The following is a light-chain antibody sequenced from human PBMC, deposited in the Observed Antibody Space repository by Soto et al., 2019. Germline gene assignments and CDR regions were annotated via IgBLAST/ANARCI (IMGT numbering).Light chain of an antibody. CDR3: CSYAGSSTFYV. CDR2: EVS. CDR1: SSDVGSYNL. V-gene: IGLV2-23*02. Sequence: QSVLTQPASVSGSPGQSITISCTGTSSDVGSYNLVSWYQQHPGKAPKLMIYEVSKRPSGVSNRFPGSKSGNTASLTISGLQAEDEADYYCCSYAGSSTFYVFGTGTKV. J-gene: IGLJ1*01.